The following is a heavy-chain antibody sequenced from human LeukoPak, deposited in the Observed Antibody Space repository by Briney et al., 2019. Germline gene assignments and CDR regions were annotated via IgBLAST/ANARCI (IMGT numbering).Heavy chain of an antibody. J-gene: IGHJ5*02. CDR2: ISGSGGST. CDR3: ARDRGYDYVWGSYRYTIPNNWFDP. CDR1: GFTFSSYA. D-gene: IGHD3-16*02. Sequence: PGGSLRLSCAASGFTFSSYAMSRVRQAPGKGLEWVSAISGSGGSTYYADSVKGRFTISRDNSKNTLYLQMNSLRAEDTAVYYCARDRGYDYVWGSYRYTIPNNWFDPWGQGTLVTVSS. V-gene: IGHV3-23*01.